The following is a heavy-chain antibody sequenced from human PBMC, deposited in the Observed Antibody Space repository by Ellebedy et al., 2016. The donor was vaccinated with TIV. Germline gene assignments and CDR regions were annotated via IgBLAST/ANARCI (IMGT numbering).Heavy chain of an antibody. D-gene: IGHD6-6*01. CDR1: GGSINSYY. J-gene: IGHJ6*02. V-gene: IGHV4-59*08. CDR3: ARLAYSSSSRDQYYGMDV. CDR2: IYYTGTT. Sequence: SETLSLXCTVSGGSINSYYWTWIRQPPGKGLEWIGYIYYTGTTNYNASLKSRVTISVDTSKNQFSLKLSSVTAADTAVYYCARLAYSSSSRDQYYGMDVWGQGTTVTVSS.